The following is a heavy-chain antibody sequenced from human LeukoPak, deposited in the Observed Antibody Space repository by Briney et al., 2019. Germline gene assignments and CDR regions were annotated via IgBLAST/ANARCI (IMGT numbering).Heavy chain of an antibody. J-gene: IGHJ3*01. CDR1: GGSISTYY. CDR2: IFYSGST. CDR3: ARDLGYGDPFDL. V-gene: IGHV4-59*01. D-gene: IGHD3-16*01. Sequence: PSETLSLTCTVSGGSISTYYWNWIRQPPGKGLEWIGYIFYSGSTNYNPSLKSRVIISSDTTKNQFSLKLTSVTAADTAVYYCARDLGYGDPFDLWGQGTMVTVSS.